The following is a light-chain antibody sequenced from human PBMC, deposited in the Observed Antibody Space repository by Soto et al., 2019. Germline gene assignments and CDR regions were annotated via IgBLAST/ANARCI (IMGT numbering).Light chain of an antibody. V-gene: IGKV1-5*01. CDR1: QSISTG. CDR2: DAS. CDR3: QHYSTVWA. J-gene: IGKJ1*01. Sequence: DIQMTQSPSTLSSSVGDRVTITCRPSQSISTGLAWYQQKPGKAPNLLIYDASTLESGVPSRFSGSGSGTEFTLTISSLQPDDFATYYCQHYSTVWAFGQGTKV.